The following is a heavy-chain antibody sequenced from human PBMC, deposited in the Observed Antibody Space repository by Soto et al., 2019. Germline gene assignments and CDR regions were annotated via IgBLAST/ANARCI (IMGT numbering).Heavy chain of an antibody. V-gene: IGHV4-30-2*01. J-gene: IGHJ6*02. CDR3: TTGKRADTAMGYYYYGMDV. D-gene: IGHD5-18*01. CDR1: GGSISSGGYS. CDR2: IYHSGST. Sequence: SETLSLTCAVSGGSISSGGYSWSWIRQPPGKGLEWIGYIYHSGSTYYNPSLKSRVTISVDRSKNQFSLKLSSVTAADTAVYYCTTGKRADTAMGYYYYGMDVWGQGTTVT.